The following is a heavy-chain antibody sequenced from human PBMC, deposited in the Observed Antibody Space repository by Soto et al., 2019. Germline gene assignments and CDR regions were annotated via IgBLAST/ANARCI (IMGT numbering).Heavy chain of an antibody. CDR2: IYYSGST. V-gene: IGHV4-61*06. J-gene: IGHJ4*02. Sequence: YWSWIRQPPGKGLEWIGYIYYSGSTNYNPSLKSRVTISVDRSKNQFSLKLSSVTAADTAVYYSARVPEYWRQRTPVPVSS. CDR1: Y. CDR3: ARVPEY. D-gene: IGHD2-2*01.